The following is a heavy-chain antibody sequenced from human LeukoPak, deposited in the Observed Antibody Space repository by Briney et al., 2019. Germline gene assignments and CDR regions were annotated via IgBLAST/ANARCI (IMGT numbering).Heavy chain of an antibody. J-gene: IGHJ4*02. CDR1: GATFSDNE. D-gene: IGHD5-24*01. Sequence: GGSLRLSCAASGATFSDNEMNWVRQAPGKGLEWVSYISRSGSTIHYADSVKGRFTISRDNSENTLYLQMKSLRAEDTAVYYCARGDGYNFFDYWGQGTLVTVSS. CDR3: ARGDGYNFFDY. V-gene: IGHV3-48*03. CDR2: ISRSGSTI.